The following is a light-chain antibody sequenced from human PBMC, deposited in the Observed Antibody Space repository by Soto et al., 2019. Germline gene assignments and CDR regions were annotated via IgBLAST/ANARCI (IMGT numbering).Light chain of an antibody. V-gene: IGKV1-39*01. Sequence: DIQMTQSPASLAAALGDRITISCRASQTISNYLNWYHQKPGKAPKLLIYASSTLQSGVPSTFSGSGSGTEFPLSISSLQPVDFGTYYCQQSYNIPFTFGPGTKVDVK. CDR1: QTISNY. J-gene: IGKJ3*01. CDR3: QQSYNIPFT. CDR2: ASS.